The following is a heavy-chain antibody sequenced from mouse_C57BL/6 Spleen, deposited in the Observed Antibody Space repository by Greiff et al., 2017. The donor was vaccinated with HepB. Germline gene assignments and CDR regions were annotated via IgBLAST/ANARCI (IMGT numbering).Heavy chain of an antibody. V-gene: IGHV1-15*01. CDR1: GYTFTDYE. D-gene: IGHD4-1*01. CDR3: TRRGANFYLYFDV. Sequence: QVQLQQSGAELVRPGASVTLSCKASGYTFTDYEMHWVKQTPVHGLEWIGAIDPETGGTAYNQKFKGKAILTADKSSSTAYMELRSLTSEDSAVYYCTRRGANFYLYFDVWGTGTTVTVSS. J-gene: IGHJ1*03. CDR2: IDPETGGT.